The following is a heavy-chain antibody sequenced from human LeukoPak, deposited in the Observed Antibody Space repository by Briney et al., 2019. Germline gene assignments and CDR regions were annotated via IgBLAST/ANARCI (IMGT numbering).Heavy chain of an antibody. CDR3: ARGRAVGASMLDY. CDR2: INPSGGST. V-gene: IGHV1-46*01. D-gene: IGHD1-26*01. Sequence: ASVKVSCKASGYTFTSYYIHWVRQAPGQGLEWMGVINPSGGSTTYAQKFQGRVTMTRDTSTSTVYMELSSLRSEDTVVYYCARGRAVGASMLDYWGQGTLVTVSS. J-gene: IGHJ4*02. CDR1: GYTFTSYY.